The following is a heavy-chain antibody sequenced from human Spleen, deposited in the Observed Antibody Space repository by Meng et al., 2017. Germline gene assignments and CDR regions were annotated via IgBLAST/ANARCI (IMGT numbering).Heavy chain of an antibody. J-gene: IGHJ4*02. CDR1: GYSFITYA. D-gene: IGHD6-13*01. V-gene: IGHV1-2*06. Sequence: QRWQFGVEVKDPGASMKVSCKASGYSFITYAMNWGRQAPGQGLAWMGRIDPRSGDTQYAQKFQGRVTMTRDTSISTTYMELSRLSSDDTAVYYCVGDEDISAAGKLFGDYWGQGTLVTVSS. CDR3: VGDEDISAAGKLFGDY. CDR2: IDPRSGDT.